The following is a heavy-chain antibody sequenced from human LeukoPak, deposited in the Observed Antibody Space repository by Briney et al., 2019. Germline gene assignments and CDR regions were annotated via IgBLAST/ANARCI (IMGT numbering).Heavy chain of an antibody. CDR2: ISWNSGSI. D-gene: IGHD5-18*01. Sequence: GGSLRLSCAASGFTFDDYAMHWVRQAPGKGLEWVSGISWNSGSIGYADSVKGRFTISRDNAKNSLYLQMNSLRAEDTAVYYCAREDSYGYGDYWGQETLVTVSS. CDR1: GFTFDDYA. V-gene: IGHV3-9*01. J-gene: IGHJ4*02. CDR3: AREDSYGYGDY.